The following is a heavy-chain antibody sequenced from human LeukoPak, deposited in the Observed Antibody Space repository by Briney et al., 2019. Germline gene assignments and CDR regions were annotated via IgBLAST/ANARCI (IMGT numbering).Heavy chain of an antibody. CDR3: ARAQHVDTAMVNYYYYYGMDV. CDR2: IYYSGST. Sequence: PSETLSLTYTVSGGSISSYYWSWIRQPPGKGLEWIGYIYYSGSTNYNPSLKSRVTISVDTSKNQFSLKLSSVTAADTAVYYCARAQHVDTAMVNYYYYYGMDVWGKGTTVTVSS. J-gene: IGHJ6*04. CDR1: GGSISSYY. D-gene: IGHD5-18*01. V-gene: IGHV4-59*01.